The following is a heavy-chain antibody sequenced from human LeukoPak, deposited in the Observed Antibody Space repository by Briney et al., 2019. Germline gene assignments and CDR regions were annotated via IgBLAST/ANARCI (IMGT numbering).Heavy chain of an antibody. V-gene: IGHV3-7*01. CDR3: AELGITMIGGV. CDR2: IKQDGSEK. J-gene: IGHJ6*04. CDR1: GFTFSSYG. Sequence: GGSLRLSCASSGFTFSSYGMSWVRQAPGKGLEWVANIKQDGSEKYYVDSVKGRFTISRDNAKNSLYLQMNSLRAEDTAVYYCAELGITMIGGVWGKGTTVTISS. D-gene: IGHD3-10*02.